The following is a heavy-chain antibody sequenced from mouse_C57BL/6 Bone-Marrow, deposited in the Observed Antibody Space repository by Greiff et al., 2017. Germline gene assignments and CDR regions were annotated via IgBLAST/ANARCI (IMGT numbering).Heavy chain of an antibody. CDR3: AREGYGYGWFAY. CDR1: GYSITSGYY. J-gene: IGHJ3*01. V-gene: IGHV3-6*01. CDR2: ISYDGSN. Sequence: EVQLQESGPGLVKPSQSLSLTCSVTGYSITSGYYWNWIRQFPGNKLEWMGYISYDGSNNYNPSLKNRISITRDTSKNQFFLKLNSVTTEDTATYYCAREGYGYGWFAYWGQGTLVTVSA. D-gene: IGHD2-2*01.